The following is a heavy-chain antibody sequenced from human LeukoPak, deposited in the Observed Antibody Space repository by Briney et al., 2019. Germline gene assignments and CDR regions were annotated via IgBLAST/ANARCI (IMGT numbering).Heavy chain of an antibody. D-gene: IGHD2-2*01. J-gene: IGHJ3*02. CDR1: GASLSSYY. Sequence: SHTLSLTCAVSGASLSSYYWSWVRQPPGRGLEWIGYLSHSGSSDSTPSLKSRVTILVDTAKNQFSLKLTSVTAADTAVYYCARARYANAWYAFDIWGQGTMVTVSS. CDR3: ARARYANAWYAFDI. CDR2: LSHSGSS. V-gene: IGHV4-59*07.